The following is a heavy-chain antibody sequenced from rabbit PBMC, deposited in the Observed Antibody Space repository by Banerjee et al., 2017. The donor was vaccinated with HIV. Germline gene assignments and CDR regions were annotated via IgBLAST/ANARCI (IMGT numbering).Heavy chain of an antibody. CDR2: IYTSNSNN. CDR3: ARDLGGGYAYIDLYL. Sequence: QSLEESGGGLVQPGGSLTLTCTASGFSFSSSYYMCWVRQAPGKGLEWIACIYTSNSNNYYASWAKGRFTISKTSSTTVTLQMTSLTAADTATYFCARDLGGGYAYIDLYLWGPGTLVTV. J-gene: IGHJ6*01. V-gene: IGHV1S40*01. CDR1: GFSFSSSYY. D-gene: IGHD6-1*01.